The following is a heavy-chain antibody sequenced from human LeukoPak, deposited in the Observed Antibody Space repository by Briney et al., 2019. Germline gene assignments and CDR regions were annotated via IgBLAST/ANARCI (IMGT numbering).Heavy chain of an antibody. CDR1: GYTFTGYY. Sequence: ASVKVSCKASGYTFTGYYMHWVRQAPGQGLEWMGWINPNSGGTNYAQKFQGRVAMTRDTSISTAYMELSRLRSDDTAVYYCARIAVAGYFDYWSQGTLVTVSS. J-gene: IGHJ4*02. V-gene: IGHV1-2*02. CDR2: INPNSGGT. D-gene: IGHD6-19*01. CDR3: ARIAVAGYFDY.